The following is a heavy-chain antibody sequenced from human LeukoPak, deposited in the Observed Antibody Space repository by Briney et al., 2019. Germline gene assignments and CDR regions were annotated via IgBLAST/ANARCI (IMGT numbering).Heavy chain of an antibody. CDR1: GFTFSSYW. J-gene: IGHJ2*01. V-gene: IGHV3-7*05. D-gene: IGHD6-19*01. CDR2: IKQDGREK. Sequence: PAGYLRLSCAASGFTFSSYWMSWVRQAPGKGLEWVANIKQDGREKYYVDSVKGRFTISRDNAKNSLYLQMNSLRAEDTAVYYCARDSAVAGYWYFDLWGRGTLVTVSS. CDR3: ARDSAVAGYWYFDL.